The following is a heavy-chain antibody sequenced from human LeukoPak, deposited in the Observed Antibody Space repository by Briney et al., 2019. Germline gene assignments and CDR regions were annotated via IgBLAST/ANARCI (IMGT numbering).Heavy chain of an antibody. CDR3: ASLNYYGSGSYYNWFDP. CDR1: GYTFTSYY. V-gene: IGHV1-46*01. CDR2: INPSGGST. Sequence: ASVKVSCKASGYTFTSYYMHWVRQAPGQGLEWMGIINPSGGSTSYAQKFQGRVTMTRDTSTSTVYMELSSLRSEDTAVYYCASLNYYGSGSYYNWFDPWGQGTLVTVSS. D-gene: IGHD3-10*01. J-gene: IGHJ5*02.